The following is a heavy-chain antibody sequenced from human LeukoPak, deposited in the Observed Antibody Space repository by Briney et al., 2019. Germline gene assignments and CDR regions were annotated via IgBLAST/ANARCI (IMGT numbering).Heavy chain of an antibody. J-gene: IGHJ4*02. Sequence: ASVKVSCKASGYTFTGYYVHWLRQAPGQGLEWMGWINPNTGGTNYAQRFQGRVTLTRDTSISTAYMELSRLRYDDTAVYYCATLYGDYVRSDYWGQGTLVTVSS. D-gene: IGHD4-17*01. CDR3: ATLYGDYVRSDY. CDR2: INPNTGGT. V-gene: IGHV1-2*02. CDR1: GYTFTGYY.